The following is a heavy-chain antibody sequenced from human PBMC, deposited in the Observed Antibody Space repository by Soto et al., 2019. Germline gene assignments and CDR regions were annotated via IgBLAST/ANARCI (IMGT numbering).Heavy chain of an antibody. J-gene: IGHJ4*02. D-gene: IGHD6-19*01. CDR3: ARFPRIALAAFVC. V-gene: IGHV3-66*01. Sequence: EVQLVESGGDLVQPGGSLRLSCAASGFTVTSDYMSWVRQAPGKGLEWVSTIYSGDNTYYADSVKGRFIISRDKSKTTLYLQMNNLRAEDTAVYYCARFPRIALAAFVCWGQGTLVTVSS. CDR1: GFTVTSDY. CDR2: IYSGDNT.